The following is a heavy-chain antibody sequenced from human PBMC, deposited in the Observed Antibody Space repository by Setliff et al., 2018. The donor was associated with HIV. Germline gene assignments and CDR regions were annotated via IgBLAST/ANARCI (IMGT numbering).Heavy chain of an antibody. CDR3: VRGYYYDKTGYGTFDI. Sequence: EASVKVSCKASGHTFTAYGITWVRQAPGQGLEWMGWMSAYSGDTKYAQKIQGRVNMTRDTSTDTAYVELRSLRFDDTALYYCVRGYYYDKTGYGTFDIWGQGTVVTVSS. J-gene: IGHJ3*02. CDR1: GHTFTAYG. CDR2: MSAYSGDT. V-gene: IGHV1-18*04. D-gene: IGHD3-22*01.